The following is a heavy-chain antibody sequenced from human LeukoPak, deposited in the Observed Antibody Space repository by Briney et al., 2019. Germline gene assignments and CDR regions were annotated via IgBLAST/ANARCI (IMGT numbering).Heavy chain of an antibody. CDR2: INHSGST. CDR1: GGSFNGYY. CDR3: ARGRVSSSSWSSTYYYYFYIDV. Sequence: SETLSLTCAVYGGSFNGYYWSWIRQPPGKGLEWIGEINHSGSTNYSPSLKSRVTLSVDTSKNQFSLRLSSVTAADTAVYFCARGRVSSSSWSSTYYYYFYIDVWGKGTTVTVSS. V-gene: IGHV4-34*01. J-gene: IGHJ6*03. D-gene: IGHD6-13*01.